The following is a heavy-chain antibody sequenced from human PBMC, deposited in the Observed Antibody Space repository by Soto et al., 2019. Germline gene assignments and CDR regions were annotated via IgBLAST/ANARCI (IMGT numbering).Heavy chain of an antibody. J-gene: IGHJ4*02. CDR1: GYTFTNDD. CDR2: VSTSNGRT. D-gene: IGHD5-18*01. Sequence: ASVKVSCKASGYTFTNDDISWVRQAPGQGLEWVGWVSTSNGRTNYAQKVQGRVTLTTDTSTTTAYMELRSLRSDDTAVYYCGRCGYIYGYEYWGQGTLVTVSS. V-gene: IGHV1-18*04. CDR3: GRCGYIYGYEY.